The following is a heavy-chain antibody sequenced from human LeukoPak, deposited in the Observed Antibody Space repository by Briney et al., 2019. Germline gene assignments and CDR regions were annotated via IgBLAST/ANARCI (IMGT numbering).Heavy chain of an antibody. J-gene: IGHJ3*02. CDR3: ARDCFSGGSCYWAFDI. Sequence: PGGSLRLSCAASGFTFSSYSMNWVRQAPGKGLEWVSSISSSSSYIYYADSVKGRFTISRDNAKNSLYLQMNSLRAEDTAVYYCARDCFSGGSCYWAFDIWGQGTMVTVSS. D-gene: IGHD2-15*01. CDR1: GFTFSSYS. CDR2: ISSSSSYI. V-gene: IGHV3-21*01.